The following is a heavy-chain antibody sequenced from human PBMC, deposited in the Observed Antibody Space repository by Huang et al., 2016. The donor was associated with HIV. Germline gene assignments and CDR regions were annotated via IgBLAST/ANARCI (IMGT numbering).Heavy chain of an antibody. CDR3: ARLTSGWYQDY. Sequence: QVQLVQSGPEVKKPGASVKVSCQTSGYIFSNYDINWVRQAPGQGLQWMGWLNPTRGKTAYGQNFQGRVTLTRSPSTGAAYMVLNSLTSQDTAVYYCARLTSGWYQDYWGQGTLVTVSS. V-gene: IGHV1-8*01. CDR2: LNPTRGKT. J-gene: IGHJ4*02. D-gene: IGHD6-19*01. CDR1: GYIFSNYD.